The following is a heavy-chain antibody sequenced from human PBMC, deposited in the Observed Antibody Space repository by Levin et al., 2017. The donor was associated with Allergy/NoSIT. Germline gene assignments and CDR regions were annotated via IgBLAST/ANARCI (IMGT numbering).Heavy chain of an antibody. J-gene: IGHJ5*02. V-gene: IGHV1-46*01. CDR1: GYTFTSYY. CDR3: ARDGSIAAHTNWFDP. Sequence: GESLKISCKASGYTFTSYYMHWVRQAPGQGLEWMGIISPSGGSTSYAQKFQGRVTMTRDTSTSTVYMELSSLRSEDTAVYYCARDGSIAAHTNWFDPWGQGTLVTVSS. CDR2: ISPSGGST. D-gene: IGHD6-6*01.